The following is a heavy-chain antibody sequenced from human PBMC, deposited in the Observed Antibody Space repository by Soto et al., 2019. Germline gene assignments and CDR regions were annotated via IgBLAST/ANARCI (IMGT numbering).Heavy chain of an antibody. CDR2: IYWDDDK. V-gene: IGHV2-5*02. J-gene: IGHJ4*02. D-gene: IGHD3-16*01. CDR1: GFSLSTSGVG. Sequence: QITLKESGPTLVKPTQTLTLTCTFSGFSLSTSGVGVGWIRQPPGKALEWLALIYWDDDKRYSPSLKSRLTITKDTSKNQVVLTMTNMDPVDTATYYCAPSSGYVWGSDVDYWGQGTLVTVSS. CDR3: APSSGYVWGSDVDY.